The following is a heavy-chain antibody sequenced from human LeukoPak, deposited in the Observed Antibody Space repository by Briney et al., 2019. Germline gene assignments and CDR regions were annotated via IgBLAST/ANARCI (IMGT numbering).Heavy chain of an antibody. D-gene: IGHD3-16*01. Sequence: GGSLRLSCAASGFTFSSYAMNWVRQAPGRGLEWVSGFSGSGGTTYYADSVKGRFTISRDNSKNTLCLQMNSLRAEDTAVYYCAKPVIPSAYQGTYYMDVWGKGTTVTVSS. J-gene: IGHJ6*03. CDR3: AKPVIPSAYQGTYYMDV. V-gene: IGHV3-23*01. CDR1: GFTFSSYA. CDR2: FSGSGGTT.